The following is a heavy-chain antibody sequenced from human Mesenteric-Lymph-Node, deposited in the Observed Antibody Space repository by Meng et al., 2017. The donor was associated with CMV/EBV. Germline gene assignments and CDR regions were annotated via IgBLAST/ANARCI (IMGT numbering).Heavy chain of an antibody. CDR1: GFTVGSNE. J-gene: IGHJ4*02. CDR2: IRGGST. V-gene: IGHV3-38-3*01. Sequence: GGSLRLSCAASGFTVGSNEMSWVRPAPRKGLEWVSSIRGGSTYYADSVKGRFTISRDNSKNTLYLQMNSLRAEDTAVYYCARDDYSNPFDYWGQGTLVTVSS. D-gene: IGHD4-11*01. CDR3: ARDDYSNPFDY.